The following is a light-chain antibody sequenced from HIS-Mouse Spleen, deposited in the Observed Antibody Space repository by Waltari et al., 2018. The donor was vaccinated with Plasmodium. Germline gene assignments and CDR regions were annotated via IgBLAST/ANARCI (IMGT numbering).Light chain of an antibody. Sequence: DIQMTQSPSSLSASVGDRVTITCRASQSISNYLNWYQQKPGKAPKFLIYAASTLQSGVPSRFSGSGSGTDFTLTISSLQPEDFATYYCQQSYSTWTFGQGTKLEI. CDR1: QSISNY. CDR3: QQSYSTWT. J-gene: IGKJ1*01. CDR2: AAS. V-gene: IGKV1-39*01.